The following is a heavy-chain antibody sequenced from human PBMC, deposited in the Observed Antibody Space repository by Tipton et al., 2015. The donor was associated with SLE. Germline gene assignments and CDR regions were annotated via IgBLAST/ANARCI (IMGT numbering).Heavy chain of an antibody. V-gene: IGHV4-59*01. CDR3: ARDLAGGSYSLYYYYGMDV. CDR1: GGSISSYY. CDR2: IYYSGST. D-gene: IGHD1-26*01. Sequence: LRLSCTVSGGSISSYYWSWIRQPPGKGLEWIGYIYYSGSTNYNPSLKSRVTISVDTSKNQFSLKLSSVTAADTAVYYCARDLAGGSYSLYYYYGMDVWGQGTTVTVSS. J-gene: IGHJ6*02.